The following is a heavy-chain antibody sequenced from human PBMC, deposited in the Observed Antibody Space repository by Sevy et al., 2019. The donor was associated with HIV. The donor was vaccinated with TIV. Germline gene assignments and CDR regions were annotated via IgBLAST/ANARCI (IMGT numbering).Heavy chain of an antibody. CDR2: ISGSGGST. CDR1: GFTFSSYA. V-gene: IGHV3-23*01. D-gene: IGHD3-22*01. CDR3: AKDLAIYDSSGYYAPITDY. J-gene: IGHJ4*02. Sequence: GGSLRLSCAASGFTFSSYAMSWVRQAPGKGLEWVSAISGSGGSTYYADSVKGRFTISRDNSKNTLYLQMNSLRAEDTDVYYCAKDLAIYDSSGYYAPITDYWGQGTLVTVSS.